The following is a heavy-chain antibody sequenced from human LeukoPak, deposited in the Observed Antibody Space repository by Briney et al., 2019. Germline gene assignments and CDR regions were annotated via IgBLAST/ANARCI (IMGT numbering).Heavy chain of an antibody. J-gene: IGHJ4*02. CDR1: GFTVSSNY. CDR3: ASTIAVAAFDY. D-gene: IGHD6-19*01. Sequence: PGGFLRLSCAASGFTVSSNYMSWVRQAPGKGLEWVSVIYSGGSTYYADSVKGRFTISRDNSKNTLYLQMNSLRAEDTAVYYCASTIAVAAFDYWGQGTLVTVSS. CDR2: IYSGGST. V-gene: IGHV3-53*01.